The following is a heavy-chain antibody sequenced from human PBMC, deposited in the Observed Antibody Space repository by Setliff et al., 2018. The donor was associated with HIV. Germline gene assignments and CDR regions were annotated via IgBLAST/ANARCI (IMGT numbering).Heavy chain of an antibody. CDR2: IYYAGNT. Sequence: GSLRLSCAASGFTFSTYSMNWVRQSPRAGLEWIADIYYAGNTYYNPSLKSRATISIDTSRNQFSLKVTSLTAADTAVYYCARGYRVTTATYYFDYWGQGTLVTVSS. J-gene: IGHJ4*02. CDR3: ARGYRVTTATYYFDY. D-gene: IGHD4-4*01. CDR1: GFTFSTYS. V-gene: IGHV4-59*08.